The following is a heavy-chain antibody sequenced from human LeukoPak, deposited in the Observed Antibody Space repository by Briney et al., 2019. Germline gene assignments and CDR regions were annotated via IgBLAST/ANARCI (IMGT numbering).Heavy chain of an antibody. Sequence: GASVKVSCKASGYTFTSYDINWVRQATGQGLEWMGWMNPNSGNTGYAQKFQGRVTMTRNTSISTAYMELSSLRSEDTAVYYCARDGFCGGGSSYSSWFDPWGRGTLVTVSS. CDR2: MNPNSGNT. D-gene: IGHD2-15*01. J-gene: IGHJ5*02. CDR3: ARDGFCGGGSSYSSWFDP. CDR1: GYTFTSYD. V-gene: IGHV1-8*01.